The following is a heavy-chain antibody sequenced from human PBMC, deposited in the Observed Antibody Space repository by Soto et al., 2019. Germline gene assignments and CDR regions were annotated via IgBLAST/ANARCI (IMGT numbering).Heavy chain of an antibody. V-gene: IGHV1-8*01. Sequence: QVQLVQSGAEVKKPGASVKVSCKASGYTFTSYDINWVRQATGQGLEWMGWMNPNSGNTGYAQKFQGRVTMTRNTSQSTAYKGLSSLRSDDPAVYYCAGEDRSWWAKDWGQGTLVTVSS. D-gene: IGHD3-22*01. J-gene: IGHJ4*02. CDR3: AGEDRSWWAKD. CDR2: MNPNSGNT. CDR1: GYTFTSYD.